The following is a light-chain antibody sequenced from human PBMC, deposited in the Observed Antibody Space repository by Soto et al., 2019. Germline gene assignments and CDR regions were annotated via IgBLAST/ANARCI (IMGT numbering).Light chain of an antibody. Sequence: DIQLTQSPSSLSASVGDRVTITCRASQGISSYLGWYQQKPGKAPNLLIYEASTLQSGVPSRFSGSGSGTEFTLTISGLLPEDFATYHCQQLNTLPFTFGQGTRLEIK. CDR3: QQLNTLPFT. V-gene: IGKV1-9*01. CDR1: QGISSY. J-gene: IGKJ5*01. CDR2: EAS.